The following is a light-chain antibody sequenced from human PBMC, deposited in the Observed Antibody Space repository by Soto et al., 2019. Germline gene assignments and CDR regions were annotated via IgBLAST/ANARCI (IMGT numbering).Light chain of an antibody. CDR2: WAS. J-gene: IGKJ1*01. CDR1: QSVLYSSNNKNC. CDR3: QQYYSSPDT. V-gene: IGKV4-1*01. Sequence: DIVMTQSPDSLAVSLGERATINWKSSQSVLYSSNNKNCLAWYQQKPGQPPKLLIYWASTRESGVPDRFSGSGSGTDFTLTISSLQAEDVAVYYCQQYYSSPDTFGQGTKVEIK.